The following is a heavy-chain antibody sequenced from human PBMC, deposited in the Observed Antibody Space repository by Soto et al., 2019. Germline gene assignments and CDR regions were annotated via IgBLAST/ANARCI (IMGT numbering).Heavy chain of an antibody. CDR1: GFTFGSYA. CDR3: SKDNGNYGSGSFSH. Sequence: EVQLLESGGGLVQPGGSLRLSCAASGFTFGSYAMSWVRQAPGKGLEWVSLISGTGDSSEYANSVKGRFTISRDYSKTTVFLQMNSLRAEDTAVYVCSKDNGNYGSGSFSHWGQGNLVTVAS. V-gene: IGHV3-23*01. J-gene: IGHJ4*02. D-gene: IGHD3-10*01. CDR2: ISGTGDSS.